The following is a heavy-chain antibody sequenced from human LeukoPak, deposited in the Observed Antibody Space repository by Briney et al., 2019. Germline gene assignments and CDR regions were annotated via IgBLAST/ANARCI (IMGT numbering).Heavy chain of an antibody. D-gene: IGHD2-2*01. V-gene: IGHV4-61*01. CDR1: GGSLSSGSYY. Sequence: SETLSLTCTVSGGSLSSGSYYGSWIRQPPGKGLEWFGYIYYSGSHNYNPSLKSRVTISVDTSKNQFSLKLSSVTAADTAVYYCASGGGVVVPAAFYYYGMDVWGKGTTVTVSS. CDR3: ASGGGVVVPAAFYYYGMDV. CDR2: IYYSGSH. J-gene: IGHJ6*04.